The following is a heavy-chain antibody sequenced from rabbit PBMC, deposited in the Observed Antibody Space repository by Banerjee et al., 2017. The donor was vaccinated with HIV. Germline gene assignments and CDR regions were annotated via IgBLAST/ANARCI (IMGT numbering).Heavy chain of an antibody. D-gene: IGHD8-1*01. Sequence: QELLVESGGGLVTLGGFMTLTCKASGFSFSSGYDMCWVRQAPGKGLEWIACIYTSSGTTYYASWAKGRFTISKTSSTTVTLQMTSLTDADTATYFCAKSGSSDGVIGWNFGLWGPGTLVTVS. V-gene: IGHV1S45*01. CDR1: GFSFSSGYD. CDR2: IYTSSGTT. CDR3: AKSGSSDGVIGWNFGL. J-gene: IGHJ4*01.